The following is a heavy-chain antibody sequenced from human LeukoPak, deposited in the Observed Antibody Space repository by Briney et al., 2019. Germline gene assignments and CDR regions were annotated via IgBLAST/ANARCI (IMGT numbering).Heavy chain of an antibody. J-gene: IGHJ6*02. D-gene: IGHD6-6*01. Sequence: SETLSLTCTVSGGSISSYYWSWIRQPPGKGLEWIGYIYYSGSTNYNPSLKSRVTISVDTSKNQFSLKLSSVTAADTAVYYCARFCLSQCSSSYYYGVDVWGQGTTVTVSS. CDR2: IYYSGST. CDR3: ARFCLSQCSSSYYYGVDV. CDR1: GGSISSYY. V-gene: IGHV4-59*01.